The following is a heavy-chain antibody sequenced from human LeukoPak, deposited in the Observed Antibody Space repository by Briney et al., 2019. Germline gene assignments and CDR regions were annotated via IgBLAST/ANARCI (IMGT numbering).Heavy chain of an antibody. V-gene: IGHV1-18*01. D-gene: IGHD3-3*01. CDR2: ISIYSGNT. Sequence: ASVKVSCKTSGYSFRSYGINWVRQAPGQGLEWMGWISIYSGNTESARKVQDRVTMTIDISTSTAYMELRSLRSDDTAVYYCARGLEWLTRRHTWFDPWGQGTLVTVSS. J-gene: IGHJ5*02. CDR3: ARGLEWLTRRHTWFDP. CDR1: GYSFRSYG.